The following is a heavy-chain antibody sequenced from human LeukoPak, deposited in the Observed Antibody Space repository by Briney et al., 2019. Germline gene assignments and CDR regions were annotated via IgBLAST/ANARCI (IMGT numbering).Heavy chain of an antibody. V-gene: IGHV3-23*01. D-gene: IGHD2-2*01. Sequence: GGSLRLSCAASGCTFSSYAMSWVRQAPGKGLEWVSAVSGSGGSTYYADSVKGRFTVSRDTSKNTLYLQMNSLRAEDTAVYYCAKDQEYCSSTSCYGGDYFDYWGQGTLVTVSS. J-gene: IGHJ4*02. CDR1: GCTFSSYA. CDR3: AKDQEYCSSTSCYGGDYFDY. CDR2: VSGSGGST.